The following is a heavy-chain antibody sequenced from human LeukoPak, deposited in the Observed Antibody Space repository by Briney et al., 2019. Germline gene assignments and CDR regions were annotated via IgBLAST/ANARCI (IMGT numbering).Heavy chain of an antibody. D-gene: IGHD2-21*02. CDR2: INSVGNIT. J-gene: IGHJ5*02. Sequence: PGGSLRLSCAASGFTFSIYWMHWVRQAPGKGPVWVSRINSVGNITSYTDSVKGRFTITRDNAKNTLYLQMSNLRVDDTAVYYCARSPNCGGDCSWGQGTLVTVSS. CDR3: ARSPNCGGDCS. V-gene: IGHV3-74*01. CDR1: GFTFSIYW.